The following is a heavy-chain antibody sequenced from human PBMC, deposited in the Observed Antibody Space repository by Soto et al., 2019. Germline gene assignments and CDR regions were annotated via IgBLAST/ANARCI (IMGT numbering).Heavy chain of an antibody. J-gene: IGHJ4*02. CDR2: IKEDGTVK. V-gene: IGHV3-7*01. CDR1: EFTFTNDW. Sequence: EVQLVESGGGLVQPGGSLRLSCAASEFTFTNDWMSWVRQAPGKGLEWVANIKEDGTVKYYVDSVKGRFTISRDNAKNSLYLQMNSLRVEDTAVYFCARYRQFESGETFDYWGQGTLVTVSS. CDR3: ARYRQFESGETFDY. D-gene: IGHD7-27*01.